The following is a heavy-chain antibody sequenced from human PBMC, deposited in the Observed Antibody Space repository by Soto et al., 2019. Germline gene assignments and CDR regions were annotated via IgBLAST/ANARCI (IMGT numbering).Heavy chain of an antibody. V-gene: IGHV1-2*04. CDR1: GYTFTGYY. CDR3: ARDPGPLSLDGYCDY. D-gene: IGHD3-10*01. CDR2: INPNSGGT. Sequence: ASVKVSCKASGYTFTGYYMHWVRQAPGQGLEWMGWINPNSGGTNYAQKFQGWVTMTRDTSISTAYMELSRLRSDDTAVYYCARDPGPLSLDGYCDYWGQGTLVTVSS. J-gene: IGHJ4*02.